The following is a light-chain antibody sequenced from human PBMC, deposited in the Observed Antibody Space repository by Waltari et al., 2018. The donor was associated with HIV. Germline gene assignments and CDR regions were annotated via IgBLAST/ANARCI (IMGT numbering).Light chain of an antibody. J-gene: IGLJ3*02. CDR2: RNN. CDR1: GSNIGSNS. CDR3: AARDYSLSGPV. Sequence: QSILTQPPSTSGTPGQRVTISCSGSGSNIGSNSVSWYQLLLGTAPKLLIYRNNQRPSGVPDRFSGSKSATSASLAIGGLRSEDEADYYFAARDYSLSGPVFGGGTKLTVL. V-gene: IGLV1-47*01.